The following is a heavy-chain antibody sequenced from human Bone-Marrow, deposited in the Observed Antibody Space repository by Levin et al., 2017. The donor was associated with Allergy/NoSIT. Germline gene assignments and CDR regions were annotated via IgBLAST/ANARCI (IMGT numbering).Heavy chain of an antibody. CDR1: EFTFSNYW. D-gene: IGHD5-18*01. CDR2: ISSDGAST. J-gene: IGHJ6*02. CDR3: ARGGYSYAYYYGFDV. V-gene: IGHV3-74*01. Sequence: PGGSLRLSCAASEFTFSNYWMHWVRQAPGKGLVWVSRISSDGASTTYADSVKGRFTISRDNAKNTLHLQMNSLRGEDTAIYYCARGGYSYAYYYGFDVWGQGTTVTVSS.